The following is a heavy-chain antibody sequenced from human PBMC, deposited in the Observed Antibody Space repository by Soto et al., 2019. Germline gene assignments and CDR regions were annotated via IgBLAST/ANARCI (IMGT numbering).Heavy chain of an antibody. J-gene: IGHJ3*02. CDR1: GFAFSSHP. Sequence: VQLLESGGALVHPGGSLRLSCAASGFAFSSHPMSWVRQAPERGLEWVSGISDGGDLTYNADSVTGRFTISRDNSKNTLFLQMNSLRAEDTAVYYCARRTCGNSRSFDIWGQGTMVTVSS. CDR3: ARRTCGNSRSFDI. D-gene: IGHD1-1*01. CDR2: ISDGGDLT. V-gene: IGHV3-23*01.